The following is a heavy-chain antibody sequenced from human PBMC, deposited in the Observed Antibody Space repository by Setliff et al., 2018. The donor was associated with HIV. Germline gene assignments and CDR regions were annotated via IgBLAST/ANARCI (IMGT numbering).Heavy chain of an antibody. CDR2: IYYSGST. CDR1: GGSISSGGYY. V-gene: IGHV4-31*02. J-gene: IGHJ6*03. CDR3: AREGEDDRGNGADIISHYYYMDV. Sequence: PSETLSLTCTVSGGSISSGGYYWSWIRQHPGKGLEWIGYIYYSGSTYYNPSLKSRVTISVDTSKNQFSLKLSSVTAADTAVYYWAREGEDDRGNGADIISHYYYMDVWGKGTTVTVSS. D-gene: IGHD3-16*01.